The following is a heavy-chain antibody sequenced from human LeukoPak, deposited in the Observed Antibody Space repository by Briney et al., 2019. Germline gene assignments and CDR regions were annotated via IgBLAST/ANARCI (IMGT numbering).Heavy chain of an antibody. Sequence: SETLSLTCAVYGGSFSGYYWSWIRQPPGKGLEWIGEINHSGSTNYNPSLKSRATMSLDTSKNQFSLKLRSVTAADTAVYYCARKGGGQLVNTRRWFDPWGQGTLVTVSS. CDR3: ARKGGGQLVNTRRWFDP. CDR2: INHSGST. J-gene: IGHJ5*02. CDR1: GGSFSGYY. D-gene: IGHD6-13*01. V-gene: IGHV4-34*01.